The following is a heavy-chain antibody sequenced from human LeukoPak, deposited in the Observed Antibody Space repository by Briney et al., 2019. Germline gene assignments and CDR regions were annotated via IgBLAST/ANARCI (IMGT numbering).Heavy chain of an antibody. V-gene: IGHV4-4*07. CDR3: ARRVGIAVAGAYWYFDL. D-gene: IGHD6-19*01. CDR2: IYTSGST. J-gene: IGHJ2*01. CDR1: GGSISSYY. Sequence: SETLSLTCTVSGGSISSYYWSWIRQPAGKGLEWIGRIYTSGSTNYNPSLKSRVTMSVDTSKNQFSLKLSSVTAADTAVYYCARRVGIAVAGAYWYFDLWGRGTLVTVSS.